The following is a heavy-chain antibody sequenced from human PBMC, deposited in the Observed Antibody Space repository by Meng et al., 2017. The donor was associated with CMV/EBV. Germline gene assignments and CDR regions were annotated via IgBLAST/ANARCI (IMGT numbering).Heavy chain of an antibody. CDR1: GFTLSRYG. V-gene: IGHV3-30*03. J-gene: IGHJ4*02. CDR3: ARGDYFDY. CDR2: ISYDGSNK. Sequence: LVACGGGLLQPGSPIGTALSASGFTLSRYGMHWVRQAPGKGLEWVAVISYDGSNKYYADSVKGRFTISRDNSKNTLYLQMNSLRAEDTAVYYCARGDYFDYWGQGTLVTVSS.